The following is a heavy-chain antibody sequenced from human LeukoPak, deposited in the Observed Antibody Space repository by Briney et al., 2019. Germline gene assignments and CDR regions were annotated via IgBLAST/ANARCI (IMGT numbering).Heavy chain of an antibody. CDR3: ARSSERYYYGMDD. V-gene: IGHV3-21*01. CDR1: GFIFSDYT. CDR2: ISTTSSFI. Sequence: GGSLRLSCTASGFIFSDYTINWVRQAPGEGLEWVSSISTTSSFIYYADSVKGRFTISRDNAKNSMFLQINSLRAEDTAVYYCARSSERYYYGMDDWGRGTTVTVSS. J-gene: IGHJ6*02.